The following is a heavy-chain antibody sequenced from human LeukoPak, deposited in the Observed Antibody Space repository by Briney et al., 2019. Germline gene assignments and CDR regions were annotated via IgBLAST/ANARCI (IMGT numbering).Heavy chain of an antibody. CDR2: ITYDGSSV. V-gene: IGHV3-30-3*01. Sequence: PGGSMRLSCAASGFTFSSYAMHWVRQAPGKGLEWVAAITYDGSSVHYADSVKGRFTISRDNSKNTLYLEMNSLRPEDTAIYYCAREKRIGYYPGYWGQGTLVTVSS. CDR1: GFTFSSYA. J-gene: IGHJ4*02. CDR3: AREKRIGYYPGY. D-gene: IGHD3-3*01.